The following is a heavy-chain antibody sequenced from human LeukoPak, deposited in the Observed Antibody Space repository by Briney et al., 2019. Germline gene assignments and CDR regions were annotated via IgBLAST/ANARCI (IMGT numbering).Heavy chain of an antibody. J-gene: IGHJ4*02. CDR3: AKVDDSRWELLLDY. Sequence: PGGSLRLSCAASGFTFSSYAMHWVRQAPGKGLEWVAVISCDGSNKYYADSVKGRFTISRDNSKNTLYLQMNSLRAEDTAVYYCAKVDDSRWELLLDYWGQGTLLSVSS. V-gene: IGHV3-30-3*01. CDR2: ISCDGSNK. CDR1: GFTFSSYA. D-gene: IGHD1-26*01.